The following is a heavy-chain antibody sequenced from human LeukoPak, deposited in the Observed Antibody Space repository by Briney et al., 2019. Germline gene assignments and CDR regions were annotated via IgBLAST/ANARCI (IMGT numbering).Heavy chain of an antibody. D-gene: IGHD2-15*01. CDR3: ARRGGHCSDVSCYHFGNDWFDP. CDR1: GGSISSSSYY. CDR2: IFNSGST. Sequence: SETLSLTCTVSGGSISSSSYYWGWIRQPPGKGLEWLGSIFNSGSTYYNPSLKSRVSISVDTSKNHFSLKVSSVTAADTAVYYCARRGGHCSDVSCYHFGNDWFDPWGQGTLVTVSS. V-gene: IGHV4-39*02. J-gene: IGHJ5*02.